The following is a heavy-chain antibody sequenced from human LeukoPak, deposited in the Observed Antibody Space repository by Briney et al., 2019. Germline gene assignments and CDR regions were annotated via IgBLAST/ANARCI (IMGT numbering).Heavy chain of an antibody. CDR1: GFTFSNHA. CDR2: ISGSGRTT. V-gene: IGHV3-23*01. J-gene: IGHJ4*02. CDR3: VKNVVVKRYIDY. D-gene: IGHD2-15*01. Sequence: QSGGSLRLSCAASGFTFSNHAMSWVRQPQGKGLQWISVISGSGRTTEYAASVKRRFTISRDNSKTTLSLQMNSLRVEDTAIYYCVKNVVVKRYIDYWGQGTLFTVSS.